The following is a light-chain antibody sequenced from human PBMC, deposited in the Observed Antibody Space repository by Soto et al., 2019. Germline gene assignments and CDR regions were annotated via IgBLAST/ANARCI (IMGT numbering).Light chain of an antibody. CDR1: QSGLSSSNNKNY. J-gene: IGKJ4*01. Sequence: DIVMTQPPDSLAVSLGERATINCKSTQSGLSSSNNKNYLDWYQQRPGQPPRLLISWASTRESGVPDRFSGSGSGTDFTLTIISLQAEDVAIYYCLQVYGAPLTFGGGTKVEIK. V-gene: IGKV4-1*01. CDR3: LQVYGAPLT. CDR2: WAS.